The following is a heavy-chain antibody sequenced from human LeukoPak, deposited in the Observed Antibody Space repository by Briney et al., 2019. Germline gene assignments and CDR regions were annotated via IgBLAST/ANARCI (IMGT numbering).Heavy chain of an antibody. J-gene: IGHJ3*02. Sequence: GGSLRLSCAASGFTFRKYWLHWVRQAPGKGLEWVSSISGSSNYIYYADSVKGRFTISRGNAKNSLYLQMNSLRVEDTAVYYCARDESGDNDAFDIWGQGTMVTVSS. CDR2: ISGSSNYI. D-gene: IGHD2-21*01. CDR1: GFTFRKYW. V-gene: IGHV3-21*01. CDR3: ARDESGDNDAFDI.